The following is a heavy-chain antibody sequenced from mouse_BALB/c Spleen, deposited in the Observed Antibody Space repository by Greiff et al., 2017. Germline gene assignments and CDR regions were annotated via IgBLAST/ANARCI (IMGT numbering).Heavy chain of an antibody. CDR3: ARDSSGPAWFAY. V-gene: IGHV1S29*02. D-gene: IGHD3-2*01. CDR2: IYPYNDGT. Sequence: VQLQQSGPELVKPGASVKISCKASGYTFTDYNMHWVKQSHGKSLEWIGYIYPYNDGTGYNQKFTSKATLTVDNSSSTAYMELRSLTSEDSAVYYCARDSSGPAWFAYWGQGTLVTVSA. J-gene: IGHJ3*01. CDR1: GYTFTDYN.